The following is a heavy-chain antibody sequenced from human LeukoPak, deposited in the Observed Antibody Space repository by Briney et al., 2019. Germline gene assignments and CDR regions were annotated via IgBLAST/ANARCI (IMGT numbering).Heavy chain of an antibody. Sequence: PGGSLRLSCAASGFRFSGFAMHWVRQAPGEGLEWVAGISHDGDNEYYADSVKGRFTISRDNSKNTMYLQMTSLRTGDTAVYYCARGPFGSCSSPSCYFFDYWGQGTLVTVSS. CDR3: ARGPFGSCSSPSCYFFDY. D-gene: IGHD2-2*01. V-gene: IGHV3-30*04. J-gene: IGHJ4*02. CDR2: ISHDGDNE. CDR1: GFRFSGFA.